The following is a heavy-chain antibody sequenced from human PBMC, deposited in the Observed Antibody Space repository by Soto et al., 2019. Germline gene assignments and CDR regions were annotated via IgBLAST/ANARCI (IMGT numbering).Heavy chain of an antibody. CDR2: IYQSGVT. V-gene: IGHV4-30-2*01. Sequence: SETLSLTCNMSGDSYSISTYSWSWIRQPPGTALQWIGFIYQSGVTSYNPSLASRVSISLDRSNNQCSLTLKSVTAADTAVYFCAGMPSTSGLRFDPWGPGTLVTVSS. D-gene: IGHD6-19*01. J-gene: IGHJ5*02. CDR1: GDSYSISTYS. CDR3: AGMPSTSGLRFDP.